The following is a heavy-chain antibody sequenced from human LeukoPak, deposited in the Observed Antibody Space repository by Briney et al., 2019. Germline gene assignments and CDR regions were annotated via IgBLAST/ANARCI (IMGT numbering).Heavy chain of an antibody. J-gene: IGHJ3*02. D-gene: IGHD6-13*01. Sequence: SETLSLTCTVSGGSISSSSYYWGWIRQPPGKGLEWIGSIYYSGSTYYNPSLKSRVTISVGTSKNQFSLKLSSVTAADTAVYYCASRGGIAAAGTSAFDIWGQGTMVTVSS. CDR3: ASRGGIAAAGTSAFDI. CDR2: IYYSGST. CDR1: GGSISSSSYY. V-gene: IGHV4-39*01.